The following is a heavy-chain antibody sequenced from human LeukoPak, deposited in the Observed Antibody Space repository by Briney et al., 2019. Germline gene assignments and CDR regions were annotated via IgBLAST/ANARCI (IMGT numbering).Heavy chain of an antibody. CDR3: ARDWAGAPGWFDP. D-gene: IGHD6-19*01. CDR2: INPNSGGT. CDR1: GYTFTGYY. J-gene: IGHJ5*02. V-gene: IGHV1-2*02. Sequence: GASVKVSCKASGYTFTGYYMHWVRQAPGQGLEWMGWINPNSGGTNYAQKFQGRVTMTRDTSISTAYMELSRLRSDDTAVYYCARDWAGAPGWFDPWGQGTLVTVSS.